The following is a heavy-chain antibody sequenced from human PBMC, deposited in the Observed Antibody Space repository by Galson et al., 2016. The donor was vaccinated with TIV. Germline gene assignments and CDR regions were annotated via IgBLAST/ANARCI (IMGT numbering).Heavy chain of an antibody. CDR3: ARESDCSSGTCYSRAFDD. J-gene: IGHJ4*02. V-gene: IGHV1-18*04. D-gene: IGHD2-2*02. Sequence: SVKVSCKASGYTFGNYGISWMRQAPGQGPEWVGWISASNGDTNYARKFQGRITMTKDTFTSTVFMELRSLRSEDTAVFYCARESDCSSGTCYSRAFDDWGQGTPVTVSP. CDR1: GYTFGNYG. CDR2: ISASNGDT.